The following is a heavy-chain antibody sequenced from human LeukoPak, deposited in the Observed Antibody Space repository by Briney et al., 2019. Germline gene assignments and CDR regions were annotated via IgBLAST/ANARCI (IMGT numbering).Heavy chain of an antibody. D-gene: IGHD3-9*01. Sequence: PSETLSLTCNVSGDYITTTNYYWAWIRQPPGKGLEWIASVFYSGTTYYNPSLKSRVIISMDTSREQISLRLSSVTATDTAIYYCARRSRLYRHETTGYHDSWGQGTLVTVSS. CDR1: GDYITTTNYY. CDR3: ARRSRLYRHETTGYHDS. CDR2: VFYSGTT. V-gene: IGHV4-39*01. J-gene: IGHJ4*02.